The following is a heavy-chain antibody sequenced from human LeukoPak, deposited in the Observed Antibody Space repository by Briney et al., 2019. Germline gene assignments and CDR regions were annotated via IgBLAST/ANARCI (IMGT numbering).Heavy chain of an antibody. J-gene: IGHJ4*02. V-gene: IGHV4-61*02. D-gene: IGHD2-2*01. Sequence: PSETLSLTCTVSGGSISSGSYYWRWIRQPAGKGLEWIGRINTSGSTNYNPSLKSRVTISVDTSKNQFSLKLSSVTAADTAVYYCARDSTIASFAYWGQGALVTVSS. CDR2: INTSGST. CDR3: ARDSTIASFAY. CDR1: GGSISSGSYY.